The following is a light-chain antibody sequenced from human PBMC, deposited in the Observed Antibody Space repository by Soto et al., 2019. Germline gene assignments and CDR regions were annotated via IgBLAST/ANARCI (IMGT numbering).Light chain of an antibody. V-gene: IGLV2-14*01. Sequence: QSALTQPASVSGSPGQSITISCTGTSSDVGGYNYVSWYQQHPGKAPKLMIYEVSNRPSGVSNRFSGSKSGNTASLTISGLQAEDDADDYCSSYTSSSTLVFGGGTKVTVL. CDR3: SSYTSSSTLV. J-gene: IGLJ2*01. CDR1: SSDVGGYNY. CDR2: EVS.